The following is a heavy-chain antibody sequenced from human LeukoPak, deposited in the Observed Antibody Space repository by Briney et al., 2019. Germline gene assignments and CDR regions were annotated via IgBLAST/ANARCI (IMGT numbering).Heavy chain of an antibody. CDR2: IWYDGSNK. Sequence: GGSLRLSCAASGFTFSSYGMHWVRQAPGKGLEWVAVIWYDGSNKYCADSVKGRFTISRDNSKNTLYLQMNSLRAEDTAVYYCARSDDYYDSSGYSNWFDPWGQGTLVTVSS. J-gene: IGHJ5*02. V-gene: IGHV3-33*01. CDR3: ARSDDYYDSSGYSNWFDP. D-gene: IGHD3-22*01. CDR1: GFTFSSYG.